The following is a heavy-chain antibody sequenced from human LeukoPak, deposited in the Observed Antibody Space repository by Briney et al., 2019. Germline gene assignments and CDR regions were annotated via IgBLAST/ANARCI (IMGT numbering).Heavy chain of an antibody. CDR1: GLIFDDYG. CDR2: INWNGGTT. V-gene: IGHV3-20*04. CDR3: ARNSGANVYTYSFQY. J-gene: IGHJ4*02. D-gene: IGHD1-26*01. Sequence: PGESLRLSCVASGLIFDDYGMSWVRQAPGKGLEWVTGINWNGGTTTYADSVKGRFTISRDNAKNSLYLQMNSLRVEDTAFYYCARNSGANVYTYSFQYWGRGTLVTVSS.